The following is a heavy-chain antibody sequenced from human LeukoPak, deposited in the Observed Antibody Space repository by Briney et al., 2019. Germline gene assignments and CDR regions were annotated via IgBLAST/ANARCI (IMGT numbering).Heavy chain of an antibody. CDR2: INPDSGGT. J-gene: IGHJ4*02. CDR1: GYTFTNYY. V-gene: IGHV1-2*02. Sequence: ASVKVSCKASGYTFTNYYVHWVRQAPGQGLEWMGWINPDSGGTDYAQKFQGRVTMTRDTSISTAYMELSRLGSDDTAVYYCASGGRLYDRSAYYHDYWGQGTLVTVSS. D-gene: IGHD3-22*01. CDR3: ASGGRLYDRSAYYHDY.